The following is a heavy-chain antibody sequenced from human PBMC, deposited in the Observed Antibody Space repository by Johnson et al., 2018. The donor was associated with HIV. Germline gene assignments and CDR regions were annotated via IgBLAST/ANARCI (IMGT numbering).Heavy chain of an antibody. CDR3: AKADPPLGLGSDI. CDR2: VRSKAYGGTT. J-gene: IGHJ3*02. CDR1: GFTCGDYA. V-gene: IGHV3-49*04. D-gene: IGHD6-19*01. Sequence: VQLVESGGGLVQPGRSLRLSCTASGFTCGDYAVSWVRQAPGKGLEWVGFVRSKAYGGTTDYAASVKGRFTMSRDDSKSIAYLQMNSLKTEDTAVYYCAKADPPLGLGSDIWGQGTMVTVSS.